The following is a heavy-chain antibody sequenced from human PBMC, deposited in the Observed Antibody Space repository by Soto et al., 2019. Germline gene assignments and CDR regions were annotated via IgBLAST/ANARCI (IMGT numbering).Heavy chain of an antibody. CDR3: ARHGGYSYYYYGMDV. CDR2: IYPGDSDT. J-gene: IGHJ6*02. D-gene: IGHD5-12*01. V-gene: IGHV5-51*01. CDR1: GYSFTSYW. Sequence: PGESLKISCKGSGYSFTSYWIGWVRQMPGKGLEWMGIIYPGDSDTRYSPSFQGQVTISADKSISTAYLQWSSLKASDTATYYCARHGGYSYYYYGMDVWGQGTTVTVSS.